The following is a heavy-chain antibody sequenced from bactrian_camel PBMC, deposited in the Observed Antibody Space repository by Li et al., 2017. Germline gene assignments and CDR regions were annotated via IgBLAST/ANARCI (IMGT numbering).Heavy chain of an antibody. V-gene: IGHV3S9*01. CDR1: GYTVSRPC. CDR3: AADLGSYGGRC. J-gene: IGHJ4*01. CDR2: VSSQGGT. Sequence: HVQLVESGGGLVQPGGSLRLSCAASGYTVSRPCMAWYRQAPGNGCELVSSVSSQGGTYYPDSVKGRFTVSQDNAKNTVYLQMNTLKPEDTAVYYCAADLGSYGGRCWGPGTQVTVS. D-gene: IGHD6*01.